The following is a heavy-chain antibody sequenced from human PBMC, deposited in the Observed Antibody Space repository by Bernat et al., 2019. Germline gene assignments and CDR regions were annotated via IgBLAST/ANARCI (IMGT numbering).Heavy chain of an antibody. J-gene: IGHJ5*02. CDR1: GFTFSSYA. Sequence: QVQLVESGGGVVQPGRSPRLSCAASGFTFSSYAMHWVRQAPGKGLEWVAVISYDGSNKYYADSVKGRFTISRDNSKNTLYLQMNSLRAEDTAVYYCARVMYGSGSYWFDPWGQGTLVTVSS. CDR2: ISYDGSNK. D-gene: IGHD3-10*01. V-gene: IGHV3-30-3*01. CDR3: ARVMYGSGSYWFDP.